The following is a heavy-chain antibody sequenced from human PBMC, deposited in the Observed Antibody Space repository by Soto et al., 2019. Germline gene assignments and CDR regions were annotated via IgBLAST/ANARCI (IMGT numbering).Heavy chain of an antibody. CDR3: AGVDTAMVKDYYYGMDV. V-gene: IGHV4-34*01. J-gene: IGHJ6*02. D-gene: IGHD5-18*01. Sequence: SLTCAVYGGSFSGYYWSWIRQPPGKGLEWIGEINHSGSTNYNPSLKSRVTISVDTSKNQFSLKLSSVTAADTAVYYCAGVDTAMVKDYYYGMDVWGQGTTVTVSS. CDR2: INHSGST. CDR1: GGSFSGYY.